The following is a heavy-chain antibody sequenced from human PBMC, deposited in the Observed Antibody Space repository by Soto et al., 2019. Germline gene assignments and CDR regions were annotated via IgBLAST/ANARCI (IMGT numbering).Heavy chain of an antibody. D-gene: IGHD2-2*01. J-gene: IGHJ6*02. CDR1: GGTFSSYA. V-gene: IGHV1-69*01. CDR3: ARRGYQLPQTGYYYYGMDV. CDR2: IILIFGTA. Sequence: QVQLVQSGAEVKKPGSSVKVSCKASGGTFSSYAISWVRQAPGQGLEWMGGIILIFGTANYAQKFQGRVTITADESTSTAYMELSSLRSEDTAVYYCARRGYQLPQTGYYYYGMDVWGQGTTVTVSS.